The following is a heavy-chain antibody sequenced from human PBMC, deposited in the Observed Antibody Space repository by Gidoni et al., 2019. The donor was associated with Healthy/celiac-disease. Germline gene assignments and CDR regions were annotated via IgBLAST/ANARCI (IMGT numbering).Heavy chain of an antibody. J-gene: IGHJ5*02. CDR1: GGTFSSSA. CDR2: IIPSCGTA. CDR3: ARGAEYSSGWYGFDP. V-gene: IGHV1-69*06. Sequence: QVQLVQSGAEVKKPGSSVKVSCKASGGTFSSSAISWGRPAPGQGLEWMGGIIPSCGTANYAKKFQGRVKITADKSTSTAYMELSSLRSEDTAVYYCARGAEYSSGWYGFDPWGQGTLVTVSS. D-gene: IGHD6-19*01.